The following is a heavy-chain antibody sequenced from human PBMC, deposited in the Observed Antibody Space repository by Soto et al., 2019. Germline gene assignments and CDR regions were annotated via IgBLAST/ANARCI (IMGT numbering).Heavy chain of an antibody. J-gene: IGHJ6*02. CDR1: GGSISSGGYS. V-gene: IGHV4-30-2*06. CDR2: IYPTGTT. Sequence: QLQLRESGSGLVKPSETLSLTCTVSGGSISSGGYSWSWIRQSPEKGLEWLGCIYPTGTTYYHPSLKSRVTISVDTSRNQFSLNLTSVTASDTAVYCCARAPPGPSPRWVLWGQGTTVTVSS. CDR3: ARAPPGPSPRWVL. D-gene: IGHD3-10*01.